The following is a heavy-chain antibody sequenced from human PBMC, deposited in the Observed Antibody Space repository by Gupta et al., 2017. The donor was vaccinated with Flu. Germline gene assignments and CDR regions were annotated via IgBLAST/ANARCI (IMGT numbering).Heavy chain of an antibody. CDR3: ARQMATIPRERGSCDV. CDR1: GFTFNTNN. CDR2: SWCDGRDK. D-gene: IGHD5-12*01. V-gene: IGHV3-33*01. J-gene: IGHJ6*04. Sequence: QVELVESGGGVVQPGTSLRLSCAASGFTFNTNNMHWFRQAPGKGLEGVAVSWCDGRDKFYVEAVKGLFTIYRDSSKTTLFLKLDSVRAEDTAVYYCARQMATIPRERGSCDVWGKGTMVTVSS.